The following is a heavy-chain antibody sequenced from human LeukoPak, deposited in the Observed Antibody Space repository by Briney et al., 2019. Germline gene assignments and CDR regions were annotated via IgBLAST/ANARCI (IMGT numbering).Heavy chain of an antibody. Sequence: GGSLRLSCAASGFTFRNYGMHWVRQAPGKGLEWVAVISYDGSNEYYADSLKGRFTISRDNSKDTLYLQMNSQRGEDTAVYYCASSITMVRGVMGYWGQGTLVTVSS. V-gene: IGHV3-30*03. J-gene: IGHJ4*02. D-gene: IGHD3-10*01. CDR3: ASSITMVRGVMGY. CDR1: GFTFRNYG. CDR2: ISYDGSNE.